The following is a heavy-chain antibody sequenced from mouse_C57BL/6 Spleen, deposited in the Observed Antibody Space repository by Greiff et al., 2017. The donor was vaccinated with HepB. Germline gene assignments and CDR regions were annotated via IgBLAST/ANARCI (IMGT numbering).Heavy chain of an antibody. CDR3: ARHRDNDYDEGYAMDY. CDR1: GFTFSSYG. CDR2: ISSGGSYT. V-gene: IGHV5-6*01. Sequence: EVKLVESGGDLVKPGGSLKLSCAASGFTFSSYGMSWVRQTPDKRLEWVATISSGGSYTYYPDSVKGRFTISRDNAKNTLYLQMSSLKSEDTAMYYCARHRDNDYDEGYAMDYWGQGTSVTVSS. D-gene: IGHD2-4*01. J-gene: IGHJ4*01.